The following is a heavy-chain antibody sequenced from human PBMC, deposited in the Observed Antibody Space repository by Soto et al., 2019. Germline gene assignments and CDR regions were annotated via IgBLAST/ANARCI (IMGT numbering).Heavy chain of an antibody. CDR1: GGTFSSYA. CDR3: ASVETQRYYYGMDV. CDR2: IIPIFRTA. D-gene: IGHD2-15*01. Sequence: SSVKVSRKASGGTFSSYAISWVRQAPGQGLEWMGGIIPIFRTADYAQKFQGRVTITADESTSTAYMELSSLRSEDTAVYYCASVETQRYYYGMDVWGQGTTVTVSS. J-gene: IGHJ6*02. V-gene: IGHV1-69*13.